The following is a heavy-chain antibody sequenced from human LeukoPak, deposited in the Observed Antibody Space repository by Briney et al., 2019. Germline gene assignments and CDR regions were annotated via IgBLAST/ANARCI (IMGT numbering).Heavy chain of an antibody. CDR3: AKDSIFGAVIIAYYCFDY. CDR1: GFTFSSYA. D-gene: IGHD3-3*02. J-gene: IGHJ4*02. Sequence: GGSVTLSCAASGFTFSSYAMSWVRQAPGKGLEWVSAISGSGASTYNAHSVTGRFTISRDNSKNTLYLQMNSLRAEDTAVYYCAKDSIFGAVIIAYYCFDYWGQGTLVTVSS. CDR2: ISGSGAST. V-gene: IGHV3-23*01.